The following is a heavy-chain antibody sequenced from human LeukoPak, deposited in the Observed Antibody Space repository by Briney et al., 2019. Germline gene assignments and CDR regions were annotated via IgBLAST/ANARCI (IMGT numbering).Heavy chain of an antibody. J-gene: IGHJ4*02. Sequence: PSQTLSLTCTVSGGSISSYFWSWIRQPAGKGLEWIGRIYTSGSTKYNPSLKSRVTMSVDTSTNQFSLRLSSVTAADTAVYYCARGYTTSSLVGFDYWGQGALVTVSS. D-gene: IGHD6-6*01. CDR3: ARGYTTSSLVGFDY. CDR2: IYTSGST. CDR1: GGSISSYF. V-gene: IGHV4-4*07.